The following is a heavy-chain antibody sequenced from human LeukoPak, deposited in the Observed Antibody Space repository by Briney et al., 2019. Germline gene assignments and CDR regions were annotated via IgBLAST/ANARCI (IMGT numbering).Heavy chain of an antibody. Sequence: GGSPRLSCAASGFTFSSYWMHWVRQAPGKGLVWVSRINSDGSSTSYADSVKGRFTISRDNAKNTLYLQMNSLRAEDTGVYFCAKESAAAALNWLDPWGQGTLVTVSS. J-gene: IGHJ5*02. CDR2: INSDGSST. D-gene: IGHD6-25*01. CDR3: AKESAAAALNWLDP. V-gene: IGHV3-74*01. CDR1: GFTFSSYW.